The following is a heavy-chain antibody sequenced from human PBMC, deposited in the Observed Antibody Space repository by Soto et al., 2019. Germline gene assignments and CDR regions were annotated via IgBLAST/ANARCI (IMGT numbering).Heavy chain of an antibody. CDR2: ISARGCTT. CDR3: AKMFLAQGWYPDY. CDR1: RFTFSTYA. Sequence: PGGSLRLSFAASRFTFSTYAMTWVRQAPGKGLQWVSAISARGCTTYYVDSVRGRFTLYRDNDNNALYLQMNSLRAENTAVYYCAKMFLAQGWYPDYWGQGALVTVSS. D-gene: IGHD2-15*01. J-gene: IGHJ4*02. V-gene: IGHV3-23*01.